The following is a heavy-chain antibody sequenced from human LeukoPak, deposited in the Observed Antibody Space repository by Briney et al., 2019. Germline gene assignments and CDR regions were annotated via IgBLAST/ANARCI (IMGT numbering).Heavy chain of an antibody. CDR2: ISSSGSKI. D-gene: IGHD3-9*01. J-gene: IGHJ3*02. CDR1: GFTFHSYS. CDR3: ARGWMDILTGFAFDT. V-gene: IGHV3-48*01. Sequence: GFLRLSCAASGFTFHSYSMNWVRQAPGKGLEWVAYISSSGSKIYYADSVKGRVTISRDNGKNSLYLQVNSLRAEDTALYYCARGWMDILTGFAFDTWGQGTLVTVSS.